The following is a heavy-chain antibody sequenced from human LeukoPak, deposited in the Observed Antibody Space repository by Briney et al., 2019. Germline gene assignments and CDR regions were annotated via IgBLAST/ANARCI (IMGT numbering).Heavy chain of an antibody. Sequence: PSETLSLTCTLSGGSISSGSYYWSWIRQPAGKGLEWIGRTYTSGSTNYNPSLKSRVTISVDTSKNQFSLKLSSVTAADTAVYYCARAGGVYYYYYMDVWGKGTTVTVSS. CDR3: ARAGGVYYYYYMDV. V-gene: IGHV4-61*02. CDR2: TYTSGST. J-gene: IGHJ6*03. CDR1: GGSISSGSYY. D-gene: IGHD3-10*01.